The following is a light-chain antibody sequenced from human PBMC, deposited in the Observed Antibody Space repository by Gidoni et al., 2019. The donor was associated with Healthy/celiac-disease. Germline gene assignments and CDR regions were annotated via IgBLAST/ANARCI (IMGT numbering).Light chain of an antibody. CDR1: QSVSSY. CDR3: QQRSTPT. CDR2: DAS. J-gene: IGKJ5*01. V-gene: IGKV3-11*01. Sequence: IVLTQSPATLSLSPGERATLSCRASQSVSSYLAWYQQKPGQAPRLLIYDASNRATGIPARFSGSGSGTDFTLTISSLEPEDFAVYYCQQRSTPTFGQGTRLEIK.